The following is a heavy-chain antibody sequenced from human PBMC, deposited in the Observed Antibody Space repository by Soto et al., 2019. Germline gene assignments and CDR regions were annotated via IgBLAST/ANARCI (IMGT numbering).Heavy chain of an antibody. CDR2: ISAYNGNT. CDR1: GYTFTSYG. CDR3: AREEWRYCSGGSCYSFRSCYYYGMDV. V-gene: IGHV1-18*01. J-gene: IGHJ6*02. Sequence: ASVKVSCKASGYTFTSYGISWVRQAPGQGLEWMGWISAYNGNTNYAQKLQGRVTMTTDTSTSTAYMELRSLRSDDTAVYYCAREEWRYCSGGSCYSFRSCYYYGMDVWG. D-gene: IGHD2-15*01.